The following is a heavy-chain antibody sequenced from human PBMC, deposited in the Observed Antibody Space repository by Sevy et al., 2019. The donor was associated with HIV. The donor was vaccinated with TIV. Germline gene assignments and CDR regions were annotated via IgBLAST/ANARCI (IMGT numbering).Heavy chain of an antibody. J-gene: IGHJ3*02. CDR2: ISSSSSTI. D-gene: IGHD2-15*01. V-gene: IGHV3-48*02. CDR1: GFTFSSYS. Sequence: GGSLRLSCAASGFTFSSYSMNWVRQAPGKGLEWVSYISSSSSTIYYAHSVKGRFTISRDNAKNSLYLQMNSLRDEDTAVYYCARDLDIVVVVAAMYAFDIWGQGTMVTVSS. CDR3: ARDLDIVVVVAAMYAFDI.